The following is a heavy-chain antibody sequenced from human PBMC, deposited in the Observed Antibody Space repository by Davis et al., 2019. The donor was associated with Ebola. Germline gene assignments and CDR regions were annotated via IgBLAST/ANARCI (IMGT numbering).Heavy chain of an antibody. V-gene: IGHV3-74*01. CDR3: ARSSYQPDY. J-gene: IGHJ4*02. Sequence: GESLKISCAASGFTFSSYWIYWVRQAPGKGLEWVSRISNDGRSTSYADSVKGRFTISSDNAKNTLYLQMNSLRAEDTAVYYCARSSYQPDYWGQGTLVTVSS. CDR1: GFTFSSYW. D-gene: IGHD2-2*01. CDR2: ISNDGRST.